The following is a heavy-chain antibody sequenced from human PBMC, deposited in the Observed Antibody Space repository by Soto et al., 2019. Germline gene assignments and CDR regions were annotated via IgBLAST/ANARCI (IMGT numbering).Heavy chain of an antibody. D-gene: IGHD1-1*01. CDR3: AKNETTRPWFAP. V-gene: IGHV4-31*02. J-gene: IGHJ5*02. CDR1: GGSISNGNYF. Sequence: TLSLTRTASGGSISNGNYFWSWIRQLPGKGLEWIGNIYYIGTTSYNPSLKSRVTMSIDTSKNQFSLKLRSVVAADTAMYYCAKNETTRPWFAPLCQGTLVTVS. CDR2: IYYIGTT.